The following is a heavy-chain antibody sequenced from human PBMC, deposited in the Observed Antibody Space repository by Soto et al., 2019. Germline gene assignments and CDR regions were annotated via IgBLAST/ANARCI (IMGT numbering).Heavy chain of an antibody. D-gene: IGHD1-26*01. V-gene: IGHV3-11*06. J-gene: IGHJ4*02. CDR1: GFTFSDYY. Sequence: QVQLVESGGGLVKPGGSLRLSCAASGFTFSDYYMSWIRQAPGKGLEWVSYISSSSSYTNYADSVKGRFTISRDNAKNSLYLQMYSLRAEDTAVYYCARGGSYYDHKHFDYWGQGTLVTVSS. CDR2: ISSSSSYT. CDR3: ARGGSYYDHKHFDY.